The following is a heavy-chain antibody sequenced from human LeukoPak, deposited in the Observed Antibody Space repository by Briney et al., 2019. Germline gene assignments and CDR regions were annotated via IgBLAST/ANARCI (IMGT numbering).Heavy chain of an antibody. J-gene: IGHJ4*02. CDR1: GFTFSSYA. CDR3: AKKFGGYGAFDY. CDR2: ISGSGGST. Sequence: GGSLRLSCAASGFTFSSYAMSWVRLAPGKGLEWVSDISGSGGSTYYADSVKGRFTISRDNTKNTLFLQMNSLRAEDTAVYYCAKKFGGYGAFDYWGQGTLVTVSS. D-gene: IGHD4-17*01. V-gene: IGHV3-23*01.